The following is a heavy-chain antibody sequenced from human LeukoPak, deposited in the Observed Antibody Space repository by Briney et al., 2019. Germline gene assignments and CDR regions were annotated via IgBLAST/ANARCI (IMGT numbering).Heavy chain of an antibody. CDR3: ARWAGGHYDY. V-gene: IGHV3-7*01. J-gene: IGHJ4*02. Sequence: GGSLRLSCAASGFTFDTYCMSWVRQAPGKGLEWVANINQGDRKKYHVDSVKGPLTISTSNGKDYMDLQMHSLRAEDTAVYYCARWAGGHYDYWGQGTLVTVSS. CDR2: INQGDRKK. D-gene: IGHD1-26*01. CDR1: GFTFDTYC.